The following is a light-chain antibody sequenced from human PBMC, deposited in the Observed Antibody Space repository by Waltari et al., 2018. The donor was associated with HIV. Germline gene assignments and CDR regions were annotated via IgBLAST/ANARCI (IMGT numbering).Light chain of an antibody. CDR2: WAS. CDR3: HQYFSAPWT. V-gene: IGKV4-1*01. J-gene: IGKJ1*01. CDR1: QSLLYSANNKNY. Sequence: DIVMTQSPDSLAVSLGERATINCKPRQSLLYSANNKNYLAWSQQKPGQPPKLLIYWASTRESGVPDRFSGSGSGTDFTLTISSLQADDVAVYYCHQYFSAPWTFGQGTKVEIK.